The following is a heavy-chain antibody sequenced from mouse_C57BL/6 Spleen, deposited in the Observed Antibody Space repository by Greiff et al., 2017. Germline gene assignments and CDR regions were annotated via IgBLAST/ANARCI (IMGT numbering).Heavy chain of an antibody. CDR2: IYPGSGNT. D-gene: IGHD2-3*01. Sequence: QVHVKQSGAELVRPGASVKLSCKASGYTFTDYYINWVKQRPGQGLEWIARIYPGSGNTYYNEKFKGKATLTAEKSSSTAYMQLSSLTSEDSAVYFCARERDGYHYFDYWGQGTTLTVSS. J-gene: IGHJ2*01. CDR1: GYTFTDYY. V-gene: IGHV1-76*01. CDR3: ARERDGYHYFDY.